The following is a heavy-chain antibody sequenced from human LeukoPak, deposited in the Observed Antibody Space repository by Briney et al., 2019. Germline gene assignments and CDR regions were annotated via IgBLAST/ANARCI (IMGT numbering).Heavy chain of an antibody. CDR2: MNPNNNNT. Sequence: ASVKVSCKASGYTFTSYDINWVRQATGQGLEWMGWMNPNNNNTGYAQKFQGRVTMTMNTSISTAYMELSSLRSEDTAVYYCARGKIYDSSGYYSLGFDPWGQGTLVTVSS. CDR1: GYTFTSYD. J-gene: IGHJ5*02. D-gene: IGHD3-22*01. V-gene: IGHV1-8*01. CDR3: ARGKIYDSSGYYSLGFDP.